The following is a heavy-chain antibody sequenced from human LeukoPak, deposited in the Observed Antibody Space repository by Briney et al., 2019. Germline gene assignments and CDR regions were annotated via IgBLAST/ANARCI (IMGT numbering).Heavy chain of an antibody. Sequence: GSXRLSCAASGFTFSSYEMNWVRQAPGKGLEWVSYISSSGSTIYYADSVKGRFTISRDNAKNSLYLQMNSLRAEDTAVYYCARVQYGSGSYSVDYWGQGTLVTVSS. CDR2: ISSSGSTI. CDR1: GFTFSSYE. V-gene: IGHV3-48*03. CDR3: ARVQYGSGSYSVDY. D-gene: IGHD3-10*01. J-gene: IGHJ4*02.